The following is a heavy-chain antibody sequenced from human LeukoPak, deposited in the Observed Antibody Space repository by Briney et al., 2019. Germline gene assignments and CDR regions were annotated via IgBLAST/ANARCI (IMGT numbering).Heavy chain of an antibody. CDR2: IYPSDSDT. J-gene: IGHJ4*02. CDR1: GYRFPSYW. D-gene: IGHD6-19*01. V-gene: IGHV5-51*01. CDR3: ARLAESSGQSFDY. Sequence: GESLKISFKGSGYRFPSYWIGWGRQMPGKGLEWMGIIYPSDSDTRYSPSFQGQVTISADKSISTAYLQWSSLKASDTATYYCARLAESSGQSFDYWGQGTLVTVSS.